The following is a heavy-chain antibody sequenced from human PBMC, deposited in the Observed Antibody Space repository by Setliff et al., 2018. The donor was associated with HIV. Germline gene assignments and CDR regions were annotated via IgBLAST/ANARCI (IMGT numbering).Heavy chain of an antibody. Sequence: SETLSLTCTVSGGSISSYYWGWIRQPPGKGLEWIGYIHYSGSTNYNPSLKSRVTISVDTSKNQFSLKLSSVTAADTAVYYCARDFGGVRAEKQQLPNWFDPWGQGTLVTVSS. J-gene: IGHJ5*02. CDR3: ARDFGGVRAEKQQLPNWFDP. V-gene: IGHV4-59*01. CDR2: IHYSGST. CDR1: GGSISSYY. D-gene: IGHD6-13*01.